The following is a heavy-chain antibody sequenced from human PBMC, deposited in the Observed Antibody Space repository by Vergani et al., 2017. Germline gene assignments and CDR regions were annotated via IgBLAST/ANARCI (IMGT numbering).Heavy chain of an antibody. V-gene: IGHV3-23*01. CDR1: GFTFSSYA. CDR2: ISGSGSST. Sequence: EVQLLESGGGLVQPGGSLRLSCAASGFTFSSYAMSWVRQAPGKGLEWVSAISGSGSSTYYADSVKGRFTISRDNSKNTLYLQMNSLRAEDTAVYYCAKAYDSSGYYPDYWGQGTLVTVSS. CDR3: AKAYDSSGYYPDY. D-gene: IGHD3-22*01. J-gene: IGHJ4*02.